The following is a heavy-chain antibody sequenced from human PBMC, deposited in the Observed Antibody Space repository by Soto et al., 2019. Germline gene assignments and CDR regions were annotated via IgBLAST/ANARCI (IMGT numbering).Heavy chain of an antibody. V-gene: IGHV3-30-3*01. J-gene: IGHJ4*02. CDR1: GLTFSSYA. Sequence: GGSLKLSCAASGLTFSSYAMHWVRKATGKGLEWVAVISYDGSNKYYADSVKGRFTISRDNSKNTLYLQMNSLRAEDTAVYYCARGTRREYSSGWFLYWGQGTLVTVSS. CDR3: ARGTRREYSSGWFLY. D-gene: IGHD6-19*01. CDR2: ISYDGSNK.